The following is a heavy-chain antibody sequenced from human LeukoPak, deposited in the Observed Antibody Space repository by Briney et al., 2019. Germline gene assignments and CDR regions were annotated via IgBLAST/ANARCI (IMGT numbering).Heavy chain of an antibody. CDR2: IYPVDSDI. CDR3: ARHLATVTASRQYYYFGMDV. D-gene: IGHD4-17*01. CDR1: GYSFTNYW. V-gene: IGHV5-51*01. J-gene: IGHJ6*02. Sequence: GESLKISCKGSGYSFTNYWITWVRQVPGKGLEWMGIIYPVDSDIRYNPSFQGQVTISVDKSISTTYLQWSSLKASDTAIYYCARHLATVTASRQYYYFGMDVWGQGTTVTVSS.